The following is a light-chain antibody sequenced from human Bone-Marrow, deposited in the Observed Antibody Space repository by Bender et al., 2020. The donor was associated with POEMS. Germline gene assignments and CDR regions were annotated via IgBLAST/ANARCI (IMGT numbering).Light chain of an antibody. V-gene: IGLV1-44*01. CDR3: AVWDDSLNVWV. Sequence: QSVLTQPPSASGTPGQRVTISCSGSSSNIGINTINWYQQLPGTAPKLLIYTNNQRPSGVPGRFSGSKSGTSGSLAISGLQSEDGADYYCAVWDDSLNVWVFGGGTKLTVL. J-gene: IGLJ3*02. CDR2: TNN. CDR1: SSNIGINT.